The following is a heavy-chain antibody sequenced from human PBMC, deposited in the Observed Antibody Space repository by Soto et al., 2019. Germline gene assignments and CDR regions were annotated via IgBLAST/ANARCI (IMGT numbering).Heavy chain of an antibody. CDR1: GGTFSSYD. CDR2: IIPIFGTA. Sequence: QVQLVQSGAEVKKPGSSVKVSCKASGGTFSSYDISWVRQAPGQGLEWMGGIIPIFGTANYAQKFQGRVTITADESTSTAYMELSSLRSEDTAVYYCARGNDSGYSGYENAFDIWGQGTMVTVSS. CDR3: ARGNDSGYSGYENAFDI. J-gene: IGHJ3*02. V-gene: IGHV1-69*01. D-gene: IGHD5-12*01.